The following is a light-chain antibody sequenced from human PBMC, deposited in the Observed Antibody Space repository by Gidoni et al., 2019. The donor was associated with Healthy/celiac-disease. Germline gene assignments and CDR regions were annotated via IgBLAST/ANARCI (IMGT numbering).Light chain of an antibody. J-gene: IGKJ4*01. Sequence: DIQMTQSPSSLSASVGDRVTITCHASQDINIYLNWYQQKPGKAPKVLIYDASNLESGVPSRFSGSGSGTEFTFTISSLQPEDIATYFCQQYHNLPPLTFXGXTKVEIK. V-gene: IGKV1-33*01. CDR3: QQYHNLPPLT. CDR1: QDINIY. CDR2: DAS.